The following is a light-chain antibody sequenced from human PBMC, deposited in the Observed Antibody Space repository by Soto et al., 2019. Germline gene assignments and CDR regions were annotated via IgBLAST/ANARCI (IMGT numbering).Light chain of an antibody. V-gene: IGLV3-21*04. CDR1: NIGSKS. CDR2: YDS. J-gene: IGLJ2*01. CDR3: QVWDSSSDRGV. Sequence: SYELIQPPSVSVAPGKTARITCGGNNIGSKSVHWYQQKPGQAPVLVIYYDSDRPSGIPERFSGSNSGNTATLTISRVEAGDEADYYCQVWDSSSDRGVFGGGTKVTVL.